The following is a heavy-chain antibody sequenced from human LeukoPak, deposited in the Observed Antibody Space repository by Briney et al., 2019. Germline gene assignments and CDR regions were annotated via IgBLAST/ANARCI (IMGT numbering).Heavy chain of an antibody. D-gene: IGHD3-10*01. CDR3: AANSADYNTLGSSYKV. J-gene: IGHJ4*02. Sequence: TSETLSLTCTVSGASISSSPYYWGWIRQSPGKGLEWIGSISYSGTTYYNPSLKSRVTISVDTSKNQFSLKLSSVTAADTAVYYCAANSADYNTLGSSYKVWGQGTLVTVPS. CDR2: ISYSGTT. CDR1: GASISSSPYY. V-gene: IGHV4-39*01.